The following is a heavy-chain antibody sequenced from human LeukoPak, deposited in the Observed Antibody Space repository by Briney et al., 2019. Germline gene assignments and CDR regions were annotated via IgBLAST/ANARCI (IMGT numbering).Heavy chain of an antibody. Sequence: PGGSLRLSCVASGLSFGNYWMDWVRQAPGKGLEWVGNIKQDGGEKYHVDSVKGRFTISRDNAKNSLYLDMNSLRVEDTAIYYCTRDFDPWGQGTLVTVSS. J-gene: IGHJ5*02. V-gene: IGHV3-7*01. CDR3: TRDFDP. CDR1: GLSFGNYW. CDR2: IKQDGGEK.